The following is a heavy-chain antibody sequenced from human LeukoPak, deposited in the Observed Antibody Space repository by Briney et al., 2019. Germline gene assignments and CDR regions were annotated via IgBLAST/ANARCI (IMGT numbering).Heavy chain of an antibody. CDR3: ARGRRILRVVVAAASWFDP. CDR2: INHSGST. V-gene: IGHV4-34*01. CDR1: GGSFSGYY. D-gene: IGHD2-15*01. Sequence: PSETLSLTCAVYGGSFSGYYWSWLRQPPGKGLEWIGEINHSGSTNYNPSLKSRVTISVDTSKNQFSLKLSSVTAADTAVYYCARGRRILRVVVAAASWFDPWGQGTLVTVSS. J-gene: IGHJ5*02.